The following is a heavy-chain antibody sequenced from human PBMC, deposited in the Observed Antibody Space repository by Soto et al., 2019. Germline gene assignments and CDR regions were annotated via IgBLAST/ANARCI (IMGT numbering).Heavy chain of an antibody. Sequence: QVQLVQSGAEVKKTGASVKVSCKASGYTFTSYGISWVRQAPGPGLEWMGWISAYNGNTNYEQKLQGRVTMTTDTSTSTAYMELRRLRSDDTAGYYCARGLLDATRYDYYRMDVWGQGPTVTDSS. CDR3: ARGLLDATRYDYYRMDV. J-gene: IGHJ6*02. D-gene: IGHD2-21*02. V-gene: IGHV1-18*01. CDR2: ISAYNGNT. CDR1: GYTFTSYG.